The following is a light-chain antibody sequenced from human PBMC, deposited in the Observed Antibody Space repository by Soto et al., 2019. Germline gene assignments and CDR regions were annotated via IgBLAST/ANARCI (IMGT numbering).Light chain of an antibody. CDR2: GNT. J-gene: IGLJ2*01. CDR3: QSYDSSRVV. V-gene: IGLV1-40*01. CDR1: SSNIGAGYD. Sequence: QSVLTQPPSVSGAPGQRVTISCTGTSSNIGAGYDVHWYQQLPGADPKVLIHGNTNRTAGVPARFSGSKSGTAASLAITGLQSEVEADYYCQSYDSSRVVFGGGTKRTVL.